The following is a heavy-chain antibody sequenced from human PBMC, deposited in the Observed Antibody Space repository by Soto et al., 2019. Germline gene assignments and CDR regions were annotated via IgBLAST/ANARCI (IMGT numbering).Heavy chain of an antibody. CDR3: ARAYGRNFDY. V-gene: IGHV4-34*01. D-gene: IGHD3-10*01. Sequence: PSETLSLTCAVYGGSFSGYYWSWIRQPPGKGLEWIGEVNHSGSTNYXPXXXXRVXIXVXTSKNQFSLKLSSVTAADTAVYYCARAYGRNFDYWGQGTLVPVFS. CDR2: VNHSGST. J-gene: IGHJ4*02. CDR1: GGSFSGYY.